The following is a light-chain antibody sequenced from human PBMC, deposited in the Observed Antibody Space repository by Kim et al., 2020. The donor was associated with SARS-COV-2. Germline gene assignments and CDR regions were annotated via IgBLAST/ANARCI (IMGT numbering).Light chain of an antibody. CDR1: SSNIGKNY. Sequence: GQRVTISCSGSSSNIGKNYVYWYQQLPGTAPKLLMFMNDQRPSGVPDRFSGSKSGSSASLAIGGLRSEDEAVYHCAAWDDSLSGVVFGGGTQLTVL. CDR2: MND. J-gene: IGLJ3*02. CDR3: AAWDDSLSGVV. V-gene: IGLV1-47*01.